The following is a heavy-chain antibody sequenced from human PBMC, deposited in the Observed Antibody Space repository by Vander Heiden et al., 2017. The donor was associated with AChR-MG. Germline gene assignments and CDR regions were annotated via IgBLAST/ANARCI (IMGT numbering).Heavy chain of an antibody. CDR3: ARDLGRTDLKLRPGDF. CDR2: ISHDGSNK. D-gene: IGHD2-21*01. V-gene: IGHV3-30*19. CDR1: GFTFSRYV. J-gene: IGHJ4*02. Sequence: QVQLVESGGGVLQPGRSLRLSCAASGFTFSRYVMHWVRQAPGKGLEWVAVISHDGSNKYYGDSVKGRVTISRDNSKNILYLQMHSLRVEDTAVYFCARDLGRTDLKLRPGDFWGQGTLVTVSS.